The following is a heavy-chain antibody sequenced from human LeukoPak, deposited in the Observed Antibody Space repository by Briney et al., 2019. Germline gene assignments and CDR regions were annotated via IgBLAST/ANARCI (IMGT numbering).Heavy chain of an antibody. J-gene: IGHJ4*02. D-gene: IGHD6-19*01. CDR3: ARHRGSGWSIFDY. V-gene: IGHV4-34*01. Sequence: PSETLSLTCAVYGGSFSGYYWSWIRQPPGKGLEWIGEINHSGSTNYNPSLKSRVTISVDTSKNQFSLKLSSVTAADTAVYYCARHRGSGWSIFDYWGQGTLVTVS. CDR1: GGSFSGYY. CDR2: INHSGST.